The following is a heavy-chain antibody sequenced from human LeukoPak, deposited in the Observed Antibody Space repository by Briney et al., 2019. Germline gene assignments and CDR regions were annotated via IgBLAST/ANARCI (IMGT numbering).Heavy chain of an antibody. V-gene: IGHV3-53*01. CDR3: ARGLGYCTSTTCLLPFDY. CDR1: GFTVSTYH. Sequence: GGSLRLSCVDSGFTVSTYHMTWVRQAPGKGLECVSVIYSGGSTYYADSVKGRFTVSRDNSKNTLYLQMNSLRSEDTAMYYCARGLGYCTSTTCLLPFDYWGQGTLVTVSS. D-gene: IGHD2-2*03. J-gene: IGHJ4*02. CDR2: IYSGGST.